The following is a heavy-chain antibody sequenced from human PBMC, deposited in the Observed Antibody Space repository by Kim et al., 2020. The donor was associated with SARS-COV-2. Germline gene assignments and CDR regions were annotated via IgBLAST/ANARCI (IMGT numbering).Heavy chain of an antibody. J-gene: IGHJ6*02. CDR1: GFTFSSYW. CDR2: INSDASST. D-gene: IGHD3-16*01. V-gene: IGHV3-74*01. Sequence: GGSLRLSCAASGFTFSSYWMHWVRQDPGRGLVWISRINSDASSTVYADSVWGRFTTSRDNFKNTLYLQMNSLRAEDTAVYYCVRRGDYAWGGYDHGMDVWGQGTTVTVSS. CDR3: VRRGDYAWGGYDHGMDV.